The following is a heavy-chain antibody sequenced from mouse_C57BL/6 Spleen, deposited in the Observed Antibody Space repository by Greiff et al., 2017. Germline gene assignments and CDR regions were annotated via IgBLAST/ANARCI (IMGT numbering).Heavy chain of an antibody. CDR3: ARAGGRDFDY. V-gene: IGHV2-2*01. CDR1: GFSLTSYG. J-gene: IGHJ2*01. Sequence: VQLQQSGPGLVQPSQSLSITCTVSGFSLTSYGVHWVSQSPGKGLEWLGVIWSGGSTDYNEAFISSLSISKDNSKSKVFFKMNSLQADDTAIYYCARAGGRDFDYWGQGTTLTVSS. CDR2: IWSGGST.